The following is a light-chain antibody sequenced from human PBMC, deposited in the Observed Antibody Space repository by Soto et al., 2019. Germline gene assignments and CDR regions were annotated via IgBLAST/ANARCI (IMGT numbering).Light chain of an antibody. Sequence: QSVLTQPPSASGTPGQGVTISCSGSISNIGTYTVNWYQQLPGTAPRLLIYSNTQRPSGVPDRFSGSKSGTSASLAISGLQSDDEADYYCAAWDDSLSDVVVGGGTKLTVL. V-gene: IGLV1-44*01. CDR1: ISNIGTYT. J-gene: IGLJ2*01. CDR2: SNT. CDR3: AAWDDSLSDVV.